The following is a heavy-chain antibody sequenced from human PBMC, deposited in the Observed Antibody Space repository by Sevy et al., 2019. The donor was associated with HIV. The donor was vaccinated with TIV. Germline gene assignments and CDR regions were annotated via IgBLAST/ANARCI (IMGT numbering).Heavy chain of an antibody. CDR2: LSGSGGST. D-gene: IGHD6-13*01. CDR3: AKDRVWELGDAFDI. J-gene: IGHJ3*02. Sequence: GGSLRLSCAASGFTFISYAMNWVRPAPGEGLEWVSGLSGSGGSTNYADSVKGGFTISRDNSKNTLYLQMSSLRDEDTAVSYCAKDRVWELGDAFDIWGQGTMVTVSS. V-gene: IGHV3-23*01. CDR1: GFTFISYA.